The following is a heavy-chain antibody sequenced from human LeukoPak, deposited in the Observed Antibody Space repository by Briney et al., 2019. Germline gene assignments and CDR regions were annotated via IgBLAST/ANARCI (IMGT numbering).Heavy chain of an antibody. CDR1: GFTFSSYA. J-gene: IGHJ4*02. Sequence: GSLRLSCAASGFTFSSYAMSWDRQAPGKGLEWVSAISGSGGSTYYADSVKGRFTISRDNSKNTLYLQMNSLRAEDTAVYYCAKVRKVAVAGRGYYFDYWGQGTLVTVSS. CDR2: ISGSGGST. V-gene: IGHV3-23*01. CDR3: AKVRKVAVAGRGYYFDY. D-gene: IGHD6-19*01.